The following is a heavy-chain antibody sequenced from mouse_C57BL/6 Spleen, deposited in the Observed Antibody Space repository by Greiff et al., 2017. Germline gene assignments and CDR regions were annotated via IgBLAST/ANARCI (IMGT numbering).Heavy chain of an antibody. D-gene: IGHD2-4*01. CDR2: IDPEDGDT. Sequence: VQLQQSGAELVKPGASVKLSCTASGFNITDYYMHWVKQRPEQGLEWIGRIDPEDGDTNYAPKFQGKATLTADTSSNTAYLQLSSLTSEDTAVYYCARAYDYETYWGQGTPVTVSA. J-gene: IGHJ3*01. CDR1: GFNITDYY. CDR3: ARAYDYETY. V-gene: IGHV14-2*01.